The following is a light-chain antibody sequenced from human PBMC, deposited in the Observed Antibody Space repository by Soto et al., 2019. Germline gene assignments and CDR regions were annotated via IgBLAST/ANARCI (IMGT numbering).Light chain of an antibody. V-gene: IGKV3-20*01. CDR2: GAS. Sequence: EIVLTQSHGTLSLSPGDRATISCRGSQSLSNNYLAWYQQKPGHAPRLLIYGASNRATGIPDRFSGSGSGTDFTLTISRLDPEDFAVYYCQHYGSSGTFGQGTKVDI. CDR1: QSLSNNY. J-gene: IGKJ1*01. CDR3: QHYGSSGT.